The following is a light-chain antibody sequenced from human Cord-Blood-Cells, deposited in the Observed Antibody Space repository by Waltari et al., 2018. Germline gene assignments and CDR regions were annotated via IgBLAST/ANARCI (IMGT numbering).Light chain of an antibody. J-gene: IGKJ1*01. V-gene: IGKV3-20*01. Sequence: EIVLTQSPGTLSLSPGECATISCRASQSVSSSYLAWYQQKPDQAPRLLIYGASSRATGIPDRFSGSGSGTDFTLTISRLEPEDFAVYYCQQYGSSPGTFGQGTKVEIK. CDR2: GAS. CDR3: QQYGSSPGT. CDR1: QSVSSSY.